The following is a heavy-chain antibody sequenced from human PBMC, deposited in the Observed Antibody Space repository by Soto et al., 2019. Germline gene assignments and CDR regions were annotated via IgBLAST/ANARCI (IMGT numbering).Heavy chain of an antibody. CDR2: IYYSGST. Sequence: SETLSLTCTVSGGSISNSYWSWIRQSPGKGLEWIGYIYYSGSTNYNPSLKSRVSISVDTSKNQFSLKLSSVTAADTAVYYCAAGGGLPRYDWGQGTLVTVSS. D-gene: IGHD5-12*01. V-gene: IGHV4-59*12. CDR3: AAGGGLPRYD. J-gene: IGHJ4*02. CDR1: GGSISNSY.